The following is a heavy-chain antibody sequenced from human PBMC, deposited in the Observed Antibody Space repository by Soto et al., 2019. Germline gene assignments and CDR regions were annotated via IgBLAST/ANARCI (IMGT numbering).Heavy chain of an antibody. V-gene: IGHV1-18*01. J-gene: IGHJ5*02. CDR1: GYTFTSYG. CDR2: ISAYNGNT. D-gene: IGHD3-10*01. Sequence: ASVKVSCKASGYTFTSYGISWVRQAPGQGLEWMGWISAYNGNTNYAQKLQGRVTMTTDTSTSTAYMELRSLRSDDTAVYYCAREDDYGSGSTSEWLDPWGQGTLVTVSS. CDR3: AREDDYGSGSTSEWLDP.